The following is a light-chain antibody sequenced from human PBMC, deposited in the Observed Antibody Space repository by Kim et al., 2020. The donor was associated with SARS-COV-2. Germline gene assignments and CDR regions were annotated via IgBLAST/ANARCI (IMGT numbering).Light chain of an antibody. V-gene: IGLV2-14*04. J-gene: IGLJ3*02. CDR3: SSYTTSSTSV. Sequence: GQWNTSSCHGTSSDVGYYNYVSWYRQYPGKAPKLLIYDVYKRPSGVSSRFSGSKSGNTASLTISGLQADDEANYYCSSYTTSSTSVFGGGTQLTVL. CDR2: DVY. CDR1: SSDVGYYNY.